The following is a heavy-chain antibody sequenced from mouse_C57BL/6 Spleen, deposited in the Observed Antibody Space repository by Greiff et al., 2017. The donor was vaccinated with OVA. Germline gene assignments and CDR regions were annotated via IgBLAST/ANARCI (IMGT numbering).Heavy chain of an antibody. D-gene: IGHD2-4*01. CDR2: IHPNSGST. J-gene: IGHJ2*01. V-gene: IGHV1-64*01. Sequence: QVQLQQPGAELVKPGASVKLSCKASGYTFTSYWMHWVKQRPGQGLEWIGMIHPNSGSTNYNEKFKSKATLTVDKSSSTAYMQLSSLTSEDSAVYYCARDELGYDYDVDYWGQGTTLTVSS. CDR3: ARDELGYDYDVDY. CDR1: GYTFTSYW.